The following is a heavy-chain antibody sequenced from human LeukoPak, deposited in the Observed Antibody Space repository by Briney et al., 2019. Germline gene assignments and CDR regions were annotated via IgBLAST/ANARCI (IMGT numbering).Heavy chain of an antibody. CDR2: INTDGSST. D-gene: IGHD6-6*01. Sequence: PGGSLRLSCAASGFTFSSYWMHWVRQAPGKGLVWVSRINTDGSSTSYADSVKGRFTISRDNAKNTLYLQMNSLRAEDTAVYYCARDHTEYSSSSDFDYWGQGTLVTVSS. V-gene: IGHV3-74*01. J-gene: IGHJ4*02. CDR3: ARDHTEYSSSSDFDY. CDR1: GFTFSSYW.